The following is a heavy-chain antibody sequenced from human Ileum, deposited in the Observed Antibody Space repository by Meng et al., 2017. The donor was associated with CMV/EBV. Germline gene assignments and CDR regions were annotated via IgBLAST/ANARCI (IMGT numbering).Heavy chain of an antibody. CDR3: ARERRYYGSGSYYTAH. V-gene: IGHV4-34*01. CDR2: INHSGST. J-gene: IGHJ4*02. Sequence: GRLQRWGAGRLKPSETLSLTWAVYGGSFSNYYWNWIRQPPGKGLEWIGEINHSGSTNYNPSLESRVTISVDTSKNQFSLKLSSVTAADTAVYYCARERRYYGSGSYYTAHWGQGTLVTVSS. D-gene: IGHD3-10*01. CDR1: GGSFSNYY.